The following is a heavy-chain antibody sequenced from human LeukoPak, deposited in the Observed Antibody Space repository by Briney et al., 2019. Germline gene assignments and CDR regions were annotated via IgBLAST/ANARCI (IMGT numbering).Heavy chain of an antibody. CDR1: GYTFTSYD. CDR2: MNPNSGNT. D-gene: IGHD3-3*01. V-gene: IGHV1-8*03. CDR3: ARGFTIFGVVIIQRADY. J-gene: IGHJ4*02. Sequence: ASVKVSCKASGYTFTSYDINWVRQATGQGVKWMGWMNPNSGNTGYAQKFQGRVTITRNTSISTAYMELSSLRSEDTAVYYCARGFTIFGVVIIQRADYWGQGTLVTVSS.